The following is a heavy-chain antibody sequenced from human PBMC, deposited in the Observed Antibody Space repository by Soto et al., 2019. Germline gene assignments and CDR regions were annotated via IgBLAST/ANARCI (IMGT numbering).Heavy chain of an antibody. CDR1: GASVSSDNW. J-gene: IGHJ3*02. CDR3: AKNGGYSADI. V-gene: IGHV4-4*02. D-gene: IGHD6-19*01. Sequence: QMRLQESGPGLVKPSGTLSLACAVSGASVSSDNWWSWVRQPPGKGLEWIGEIFHSETTNYNPSLKSRATISVDKSKNQFSLTLTSVTAADTGVYYWAKNGGYSADIWGQGTMVTVSS. CDR2: IFHSETT.